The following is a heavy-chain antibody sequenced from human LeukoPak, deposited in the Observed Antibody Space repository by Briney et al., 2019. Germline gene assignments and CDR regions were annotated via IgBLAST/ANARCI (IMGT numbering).Heavy chain of an antibody. J-gene: IGHJ6*02. V-gene: IGHV4-34*01. Sequence: SETLSLTCAVYGGSFSGYYWSWIRQPPGKGLEWIGEINHSGSTNYNPSLKSRVTISVDTSKNQFSLKLSSVTAADTDVYYCARVGPYCGGDCYRNYYYYGMDVWGQGTTVTVSS. D-gene: IGHD2-21*02. CDR1: GGSFSGYY. CDR3: ARVGPYCGGDCYRNYYYYGMDV. CDR2: INHSGST.